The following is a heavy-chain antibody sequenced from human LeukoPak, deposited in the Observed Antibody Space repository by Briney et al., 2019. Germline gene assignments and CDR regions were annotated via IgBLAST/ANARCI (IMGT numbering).Heavy chain of an antibody. CDR1: GFTFSSYA. D-gene: IGHD6-13*01. CDR3: AKGLAAAGTRMFAFDI. Sequence: GGSLSLFCAASGFTFSSYAMSWVRQAPGKGLEWVSAISGSGGSTYYADSVKGRFTISRDNSKNTLYLQMNSLRAEDTAVYYCAKGLAAAGTRMFAFDIWGQGTMVTVSS. CDR2: ISGSGGST. V-gene: IGHV3-23*01. J-gene: IGHJ3*02.